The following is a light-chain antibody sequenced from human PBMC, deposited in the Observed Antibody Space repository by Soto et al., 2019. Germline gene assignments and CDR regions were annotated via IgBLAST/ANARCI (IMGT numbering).Light chain of an antibody. CDR2: DVS. CDR3: SSYAGNYVYV. V-gene: IGLV2-11*01. CDR1: ISDVGAYNY. J-gene: IGLJ1*01. Sequence: QCSLTQPASVSGSLGQSLTISCTGTISDVGAYNYVSSYQRHAGKGPKVIIHDVSAPPSGVPDRCSASKSGNRASLTISGLQTEDEADYYCSSYAGNYVYVFGSGTKVTVL.